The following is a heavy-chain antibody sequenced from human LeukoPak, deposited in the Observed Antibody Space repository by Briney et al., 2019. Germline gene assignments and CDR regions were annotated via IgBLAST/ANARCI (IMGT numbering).Heavy chain of an antibody. D-gene: IGHD3-10*01. CDR1: GFTFSNAW. J-gene: IGHJ3*02. CDR3: TSYHGSGSYKALDI. V-gene: IGHV3-15*01. CDR2: IKSKTDGGTT. Sequence: GGSLRLPCAASGFTFSNAWMSWVRQAPGKGLEWVGRIKSKTDGGTTDYAAPVKGRFTISRDDSKNTLYLQMNSLKTEDTAVYYCTSYHGSGSYKALDIWGQGTMVTVSS.